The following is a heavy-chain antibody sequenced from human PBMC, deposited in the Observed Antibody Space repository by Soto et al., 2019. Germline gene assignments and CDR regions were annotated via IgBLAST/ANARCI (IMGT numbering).Heavy chain of an antibody. CDR3: ARGGHSSDWYRGFDM. CDR1: GFTFGSYV. J-gene: IGHJ3*02. Sequence: PGGSLRLSCAASGFTFGSYVMHWVRQAPGKGLEWVTLMWFDGSSEDYADSVKGRFSLSRDNSKNTLHLQMNSLRDEDTAVYYCARGGHSSDWYRGFDMWGQGTVVTVSS. V-gene: IGHV3-33*01. D-gene: IGHD6-13*01. CDR2: MWFDGSSE.